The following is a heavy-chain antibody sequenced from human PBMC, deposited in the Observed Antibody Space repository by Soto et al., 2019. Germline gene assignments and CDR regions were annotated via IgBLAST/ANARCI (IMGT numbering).Heavy chain of an antibody. CDR2: ISAYNGNT. CDR3: ARECGGDCYRYFDY. Sequence: ASVKVSCKASGGTFTSYGISWVRQAPGQGLEWMGWISAYNGNTNYAQKLQGRVTMTTDTSTSTAYMELRSLRSDDTAVYYCARECGGDCYRYFDYWGQGTLVTVSS. J-gene: IGHJ4*02. V-gene: IGHV1-18*01. D-gene: IGHD2-21*02. CDR1: GGTFTSYG.